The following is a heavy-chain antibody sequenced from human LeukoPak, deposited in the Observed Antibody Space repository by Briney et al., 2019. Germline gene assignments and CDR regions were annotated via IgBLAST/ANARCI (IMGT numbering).Heavy chain of an antibody. J-gene: IGHJ5*02. D-gene: IGHD1-1*01. CDR2: IYSSGST. V-gene: IGHV4-59*01. CDR1: GGSINNYY. Sequence: SETLSLTCTVSGGSINNYYWSWIRQPPGKGLEWVGYIYSSGSTIYNPSRKSRVIISQDTCKNEFSLNLDAVPAADTGVYYCARFQCPGTKCFVPWGEGTLVSVS. CDR3: ARFQCPGTKCFVP.